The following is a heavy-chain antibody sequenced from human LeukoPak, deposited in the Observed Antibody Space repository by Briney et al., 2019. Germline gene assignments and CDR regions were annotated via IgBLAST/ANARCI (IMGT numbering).Heavy chain of an antibody. CDR1: GFTFSSYA. V-gene: IGHV3-23*01. CDR2: ISGSGGST. D-gene: IGHD6-19*01. J-gene: IGHJ5*02. Sequence: PGASLRLSCAASGFTFSSYAMSWVRQAPGKGLEWVSAISGSGGSTYYADSVKGRFTISRDNSKNTLYLQMNSLRAEDTAVYYCAKDHSSSGWLQGWFDPWGQGTLVTVSS. CDR3: AKDHSSSGWLQGWFDP.